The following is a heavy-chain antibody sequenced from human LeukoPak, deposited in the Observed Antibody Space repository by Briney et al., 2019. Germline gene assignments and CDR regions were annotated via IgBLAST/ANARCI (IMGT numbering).Heavy chain of an antibody. J-gene: IGHJ3*02. CDR3: VGWGISAI. CDR2: INPDGSVS. Sequence: GGSLRLSCEGSGFTFNSYWMNWVRQPPGKGLGWVANINPDGSVSTYVDSVKGRFTSSRDNAKNSLDLQMNSLRAEDTAVYYCVGWGISAIWGQGTTVSVSS. V-gene: IGHV3-7*01. CDR1: GFTFNSYW. D-gene: IGHD3-16*01.